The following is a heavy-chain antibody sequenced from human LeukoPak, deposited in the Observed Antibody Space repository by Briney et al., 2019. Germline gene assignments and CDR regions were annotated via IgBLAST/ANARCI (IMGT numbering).Heavy chain of an antibody. CDR1: GGSISSGGYY. D-gene: IGHD6-19*01. V-gene: IGHV4-31*01. CDR3: ASFSSGWRDHFDY. CDR2: IYYSGST. J-gene: IGHJ4*02. Sequence: SQTLSLTCTVSGGSISSGGYYWGWIRQHPGKGLEWIGYIYYSGSTYYNPSLKSPVTISVDTSKNQFSLKLSSVTAADTAVYYCASFSSGWRDHFDYWGQGTLVTVSS.